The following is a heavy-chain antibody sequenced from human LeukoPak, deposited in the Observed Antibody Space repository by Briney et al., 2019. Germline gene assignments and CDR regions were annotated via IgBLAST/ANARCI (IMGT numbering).Heavy chain of an antibody. CDR3: ARDSGGYNLYFDL. CDR2: IYTIGST. V-gene: IGHV4-4*07. Sequence: SETLSLTCTVSGGSISSYFWSWIRQPAGKRLEWIGRIYTIGSTNYNPSLKSRVIMSVDTSKNQFSLKLSSVTAADTAVYYCARDSGGYNLYFDLWGRGTLVTVSS. J-gene: IGHJ2*01. D-gene: IGHD5-24*01. CDR1: GGSISSYF.